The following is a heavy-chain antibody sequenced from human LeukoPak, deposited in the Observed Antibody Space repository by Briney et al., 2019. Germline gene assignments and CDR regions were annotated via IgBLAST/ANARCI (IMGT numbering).Heavy chain of an antibody. V-gene: IGHV4-59*08. CDR3: ARHIGYSEGYYYYYYMDV. Sequence: SETLSLTCTVSGGSITSNYWSWIRQPPGKGLEWIGYISSSGSTKYNPSLESRVTISLDTSKNQFSLKLSSVTAADTAVYYCARHIGYSEGYYYYYYMDVWGKGTTVTVSS. D-gene: IGHD6-13*01. J-gene: IGHJ6*03. CDR2: ISSSGST. CDR1: GGSITSNY.